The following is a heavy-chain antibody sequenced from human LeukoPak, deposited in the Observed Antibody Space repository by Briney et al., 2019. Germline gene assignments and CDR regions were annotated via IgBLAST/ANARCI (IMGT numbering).Heavy chain of an antibody. J-gene: IGHJ4*02. CDR1: GFTFSSYA. D-gene: IGHD3-22*01. V-gene: IGHV3-30*01. CDR3: ARESYDSSGYYYATGNYFDY. Sequence: PGGSLRLSCAAAGFTFSSYAMHWVRQAPGKGLEWVAVISYDGSNKYYADSVKGRFTISRDNSKNTLYLQMNSLRAEDTAVYYCARESYDSSGYYYATGNYFDYWGQGTLVTVSS. CDR2: ISYDGSNK.